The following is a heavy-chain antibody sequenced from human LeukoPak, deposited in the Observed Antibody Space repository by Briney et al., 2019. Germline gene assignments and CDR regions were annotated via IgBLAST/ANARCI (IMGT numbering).Heavy chain of an antibody. CDR3: ARADTYYDILTGYRYYFDY. CDR2: IYYSGST. CDR1: GGSISSYY. Sequence: SETLSLTCTVSGGSISSYYWSWIRQPPGKGLEWLGYIYYSGSTNYNPSLKSRVTISVDTSKNQFSLKLSSVTAADTAVYYCARADTYYDILTGYRYYFDYWGQGTLVTVSS. V-gene: IGHV4-59*01. J-gene: IGHJ4*02. D-gene: IGHD3-9*01.